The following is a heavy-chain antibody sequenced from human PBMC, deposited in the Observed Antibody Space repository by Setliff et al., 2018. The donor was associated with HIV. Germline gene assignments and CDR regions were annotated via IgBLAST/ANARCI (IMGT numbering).Heavy chain of an antibody. V-gene: IGHV1-18*01. CDR3: ARVAFYGSGSYEDY. Sequence: ASVKVSCKASGYSFTSYGISWVRQAPGQGLEWMGWISAHNGNTNYAQKVQDRVTMTTDKSTSTAYMELRNLRSDDTAVYYCARVAFYGSGSYEDYWGQGTLVTVSS. D-gene: IGHD3-10*01. CDR2: ISAHNGNT. J-gene: IGHJ4*02. CDR1: GYSFTSYG.